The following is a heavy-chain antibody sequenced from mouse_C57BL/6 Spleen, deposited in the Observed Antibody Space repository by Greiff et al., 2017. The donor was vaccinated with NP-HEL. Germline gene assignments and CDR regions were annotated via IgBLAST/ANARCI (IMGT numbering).Heavy chain of an antibody. CDR1: GYTFTDYE. V-gene: IGHV1-15*01. Sequence: QVQLKESGAELVRPGASVTLSCKASGYTFTDYEMHWVKQTPVHGLGWIGAIDPETGGTAYNQKFKGKAILTADKSSSTAYMELRSLTSEDSAVYYCTNYYGSFYAMDYWGQGTSVTVSA. CDR2: IDPETGGT. D-gene: IGHD1-1*01. J-gene: IGHJ4*01. CDR3: TNYYGSFYAMDY.